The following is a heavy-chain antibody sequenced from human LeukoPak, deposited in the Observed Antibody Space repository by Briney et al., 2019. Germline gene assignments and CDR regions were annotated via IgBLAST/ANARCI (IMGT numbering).Heavy chain of an antibody. CDR1: GGSISSSSYY. CDR3: ARDLNPDYGGNSYYYYYYMDV. J-gene: IGHJ6*03. Sequence: SETLSLTCTVSGGSISSSSYYWGWIRQPPGKGLEWIGYIYYSGSTNYNPSLKSRVTISADTSKNQFSLKLSSVTAADTAVYYCARDLNPDYGGNSYYYYYYMDVWGKGTTVTVSS. V-gene: IGHV4-61*01. D-gene: IGHD4-23*01. CDR2: IYYSGST.